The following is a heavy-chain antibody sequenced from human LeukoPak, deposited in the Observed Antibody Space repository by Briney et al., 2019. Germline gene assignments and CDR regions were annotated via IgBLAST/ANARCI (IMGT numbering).Heavy chain of an antibody. CDR3: ARERASSYYYDSSGYPDY. J-gene: IGHJ4*02. Sequence: ASVKVSCKASGYTFTGYYMHWVRQAPGQGLEWMGWINPNSGGTNYAQKFQGRVTMTRDTSFSTAYMELSRLRSDDTAVYYCARERASSYYYDSSGYPDYWGQGTLVTVSS. CDR1: GYTFTGYY. V-gene: IGHV1-2*02. D-gene: IGHD3-22*01. CDR2: INPNSGGT.